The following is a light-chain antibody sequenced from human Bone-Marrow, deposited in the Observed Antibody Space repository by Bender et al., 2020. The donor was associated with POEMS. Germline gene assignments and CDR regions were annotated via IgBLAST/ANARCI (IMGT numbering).Light chain of an antibody. Sequence: QSVLTQPPSASAPPGQGVTIFCSGSSSNIGGNSVNWYQHLPGSAPKLLISASDQRPPGVPDRFFGSKSGTSASLAISGLQSEDEADYYCATWDDRLNGVIFGGGTKLTVL. CDR1: SSNIGGNS. V-gene: IGLV1-44*01. CDR3: ATWDDRLNGVI. J-gene: IGLJ2*01. CDR2: ASD.